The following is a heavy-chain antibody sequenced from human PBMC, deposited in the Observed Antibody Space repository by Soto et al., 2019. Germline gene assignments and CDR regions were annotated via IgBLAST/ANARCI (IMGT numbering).Heavy chain of an antibody. V-gene: IGHV3-74*01. CDR2: INSDGSST. CDR1: GFTFSSYW. Sequence: GSLRLSCAASGFTFSSYWMHWVRQAPGKGLVWVSRINSDGSSTSYADSVKGRFTISRDDAKNTLYLQMNSLRAEDTAVYYCARDGGGSYGRFWFDPWGQGTLVTVSS. D-gene: IGHD1-26*01. CDR3: ARDGGGSYGRFWFDP. J-gene: IGHJ5*02.